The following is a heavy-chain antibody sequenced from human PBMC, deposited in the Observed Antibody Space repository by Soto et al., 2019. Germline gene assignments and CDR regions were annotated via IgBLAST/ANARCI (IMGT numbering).Heavy chain of an antibody. V-gene: IGHV4-39*01. CDR2: IYYSGTT. J-gene: IGHJ6*01. CDR1: GGSISSTYNY. CDR3: ASLIVGATTYYYYGMDV. Sequence: PSETLSLTCTVSGGSISSTYNYWAWVRQPPGKGLEWIGSIYYSGTTFYSGSLYNNPSLTRRVIMSADTSKNQFSLKLSSVTAADTAVYYCASLIVGATTYYYYGMDVWGQGTTVTVAS. D-gene: IGHD1-26*01.